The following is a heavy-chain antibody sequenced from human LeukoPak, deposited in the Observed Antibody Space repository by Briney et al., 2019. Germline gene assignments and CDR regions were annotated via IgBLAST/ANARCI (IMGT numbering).Heavy chain of an antibody. CDR3: ARDDHYYYYYYMDV. CDR2: ISSSSSTI. V-gene: IGHV3-48*01. CDR1: GFTFSSYS. J-gene: IGHJ6*03. Sequence: SGGSLRLSCAASGFTFSSYSMNWVRQAPGKGLEWVSYISSSSSTIYYADSVKGRFTISRDNARNSLYLQMNSLRAEDTAVYYCARDDHYYYYYYMDVWGKGTTVTVSS. D-gene: IGHD1-14*01.